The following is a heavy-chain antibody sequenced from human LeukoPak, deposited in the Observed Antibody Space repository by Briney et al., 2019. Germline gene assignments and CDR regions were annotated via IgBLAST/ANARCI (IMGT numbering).Heavy chain of an antibody. J-gene: IGHJ5*02. Sequence: SETLSLTCAVYGGSFSGYYWSWIRQPPGKGLEWIGEINHSGSTNYNPSLKSRVTISVDTSKNQFSLKLSSVTAADTAVYYCARGYYDSSGSLWFDPWGQGTLVTVSS. CDR1: GGSFSGYY. V-gene: IGHV4-34*01. CDR2: INHSGST. D-gene: IGHD3-22*01. CDR3: ARGYYDSSGSLWFDP.